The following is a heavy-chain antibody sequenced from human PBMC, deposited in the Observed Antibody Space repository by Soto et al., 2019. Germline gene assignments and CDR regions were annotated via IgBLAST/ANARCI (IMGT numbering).Heavy chain of an antibody. J-gene: IGHJ6*02. V-gene: IGHV5-51*01. CDR2: IYPGDSDT. CDR3: ARGDGRGVFEYYYYGMDV. D-gene: IGHD3-10*01. CDR1: GYSFTSYW. Sequence: PGESLKISCKGSGYSFTSYWIGWVRQMPGKGLEWMGIIYPGDSDTRYSPSFQGQVTISADKSISTAYLQWSSLKASDTAMYYCARGDGRGVFEYYYYGMDVWGRGTTVTVSS.